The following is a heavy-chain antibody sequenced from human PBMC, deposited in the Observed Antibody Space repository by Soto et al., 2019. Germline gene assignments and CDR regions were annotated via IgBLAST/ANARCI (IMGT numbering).Heavy chain of an antibody. CDR2: MSSSGTT. CDR1: AGSISSSSYY. V-gene: IGHV4-39*01. CDR3: ARLMAAGTNYGMDV. J-gene: IGHJ6*01. Sequence: SQTLPLTCPVSAGSISSSSYYWGWIRQPAGDGLEWIGSMSSSGTTYYNPTRKTRVTLSEDTAETQFSLKLSSVTAADTAVYYCARLMAAGTNYGMDVWGQGTTVT. D-gene: IGHD6-13*01.